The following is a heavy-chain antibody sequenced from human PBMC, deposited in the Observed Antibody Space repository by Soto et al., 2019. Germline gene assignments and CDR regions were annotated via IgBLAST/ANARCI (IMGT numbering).Heavy chain of an antibody. Sequence: ASVKVSCKASGYTFSTYVMHWVRQAPGQRLEWMGWVNGGTGNTKYSQKFQGRAAITRDTSASTAYMELNSLTSEDTAVYYCARTKPNYDFWYEGVNEGDYFDYWGQGTVVTVYS. D-gene: IGHD3-3*01. CDR2: VNGGTGNT. V-gene: IGHV1-3*01. CDR1: GYTFSTYV. CDR3: ARTKPNYDFWYEGVNEGDYFDY. J-gene: IGHJ4*02.